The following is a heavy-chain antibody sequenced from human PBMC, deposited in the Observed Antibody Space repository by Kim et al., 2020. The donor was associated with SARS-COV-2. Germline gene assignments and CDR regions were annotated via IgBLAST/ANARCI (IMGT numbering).Heavy chain of an antibody. V-gene: IGHV1-69*13. CDR3: ARRGTTHNWFDP. Sequence: SVQVSCKASGGTFSSYAISWVRQAPGQGLEWMGGIIPIFGTANYAQKFQGRVTITADESTSTAYMELSSLRSEDTAVYYCARRGTTHNWFDPWGQGTLVTVSS. CDR1: GGTFSSYA. CDR2: IIPIFGTA. D-gene: IGHD3-16*01. J-gene: IGHJ5*02.